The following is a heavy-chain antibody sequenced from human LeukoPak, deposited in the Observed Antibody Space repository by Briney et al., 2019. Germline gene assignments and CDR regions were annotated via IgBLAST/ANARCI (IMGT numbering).Heavy chain of an antibody. CDR3: AKDLHYYVAMDV. CDR1: GFTFSTAW. J-gene: IGHJ6*02. D-gene: IGHD3-10*02. V-gene: IGHV3-7*05. Sequence: GGSLRLSCAASGFTFSTAWMSWVRQGPGKGLEWVAKIKEDGSETYYVDSVRGRFTISRDNAKNSVYLQMNSLRAEDTALYYCAKDLHYYVAMDVWGQGTAVTVSS. CDR2: IKEDGSET.